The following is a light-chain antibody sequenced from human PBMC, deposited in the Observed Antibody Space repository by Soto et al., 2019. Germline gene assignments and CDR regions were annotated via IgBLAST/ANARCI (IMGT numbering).Light chain of an antibody. J-gene: IGKJ3*01. CDR3: QQFHDWPMT. CDR1: QSISSN. Sequence: EIVMTQSPATLSVSPGERATLSCRASQSISSNLAWYQQKPGQAPRLLISGASTRATGIPARFSGSGSGTDFTLTISSLQSEDFAVYYCQQFHDWPMTFGPGTKEDIK. CDR2: GAS. V-gene: IGKV3-15*01.